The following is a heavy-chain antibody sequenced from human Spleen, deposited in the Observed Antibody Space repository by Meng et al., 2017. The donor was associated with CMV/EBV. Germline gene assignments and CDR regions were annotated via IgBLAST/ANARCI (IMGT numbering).Heavy chain of an antibody. CDR2: INPNSGFT. J-gene: IGHJ4*02. D-gene: IGHD2-15*01. CDR3: ARGSEDFVVEPPTVWSDF. Sequence: TFTGHYIPWVRQAPGQGLEWMGWINPNSGFTNYAQKFQGRVTITKDTSLTTTYMDVSRLTSDDTAMYYCARGSEDFVVEPPTVWSDFWGQGTLVTVSS. CDR1: TFTGHY. V-gene: IGHV1-2*02.